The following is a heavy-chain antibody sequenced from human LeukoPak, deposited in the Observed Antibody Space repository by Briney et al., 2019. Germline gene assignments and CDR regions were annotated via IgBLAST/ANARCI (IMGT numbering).Heavy chain of an antibody. Sequence: GGSLRLSCAASGFTFSTYGMHWVRQAPGKGLDWVAFIRFDGSDKYYADPVKGRFTISRDNSKNTVYLQMNSLRAEDTAMYYCAKATPVTSFDYWGQGTLVTVSS. CDR3: AKATPVTSFDY. J-gene: IGHJ4*02. CDR1: GFTFSTYG. D-gene: IGHD4-23*01. V-gene: IGHV3-30*02. CDR2: IRFDGSDK.